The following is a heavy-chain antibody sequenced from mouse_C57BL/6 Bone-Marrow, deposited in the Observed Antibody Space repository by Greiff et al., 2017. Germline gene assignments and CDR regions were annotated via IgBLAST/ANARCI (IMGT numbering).Heavy chain of an antibody. CDR1: GFTFSDYY. D-gene: IGHD1-2*01. Sequence: EVHLVESEGGLVQPGSSMKLSCTASGFTFSDYYMAWVRQVPEKGLEWVANINSDGSSTYYLDSLKSRFIISRDNAKNILYLQLSSLKSENTATYYCARYGDCNHWYFDFWGTGTTVTVSS. J-gene: IGHJ1*03. V-gene: IGHV5-16*01. CDR2: INSDGSST. CDR3: ARYGDCNHWYFDF.